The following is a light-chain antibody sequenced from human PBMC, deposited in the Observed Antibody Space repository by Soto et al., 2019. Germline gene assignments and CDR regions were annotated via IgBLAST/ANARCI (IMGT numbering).Light chain of an antibody. CDR1: QSVSGW. Sequence: DIQMTQSPSTLSASVGDTVTVTCRASQSVSGWLAWYQQKPGEAPKLLIYDASALPRGAPSRFSGSGSGTKFTLTIASMHPDDFATYYRQQYETFSGTFDPATKVEI. J-gene: IGKJ1*01. CDR3: QQYETFSGT. CDR2: DAS. V-gene: IGKV1-5*01.